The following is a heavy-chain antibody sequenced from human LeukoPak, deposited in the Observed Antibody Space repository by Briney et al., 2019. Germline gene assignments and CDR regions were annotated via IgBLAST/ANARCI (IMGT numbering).Heavy chain of an antibody. CDR3: ARRAHSSSWYYYYYGMDV. V-gene: IGHV5-51*01. CDR2: IYPGDSDA. D-gene: IGHD6-13*01. J-gene: IGHJ6*02. Sequence: GESLKISCQGYGYSFTRHWIGWVRQMPGKGLEWMGIIYPGDSDARYSPSFQGQVTISADKSISTAYLQWSSLKASDTAMYYCARRAHSSSWYYYYYGMDVWGQGTTVTVSS. CDR1: GYSFTRHW.